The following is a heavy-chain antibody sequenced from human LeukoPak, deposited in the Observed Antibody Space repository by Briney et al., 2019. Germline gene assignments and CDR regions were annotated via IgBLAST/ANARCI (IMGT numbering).Heavy chain of an antibody. CDR3: AATPGGIAAAGTPFDY. V-gene: IGHV3-43D*03. CDR1: GFAFSSAA. D-gene: IGHD6-13*01. CDR2: ISWDGGST. Sequence: GGSLRLSCAASGFAFSSAAMSWVRQAPGKGLEWVSLISWDGGSTYYADSVKGRFTISRDNSKNSLYLQMNSLRAEDTALYYCAATPGGIAAAGTPFDYWGQGTLVTVSS. J-gene: IGHJ4*02.